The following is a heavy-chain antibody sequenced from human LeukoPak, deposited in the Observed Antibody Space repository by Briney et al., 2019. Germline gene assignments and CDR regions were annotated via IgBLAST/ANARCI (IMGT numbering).Heavy chain of an antibody. D-gene: IGHD6-19*01. J-gene: IGHJ4*02. Sequence: GGSLRLSCAASGFTFSSYGMHWVRQAPGKGLEWVAVISYDGSNKYYADSVKSRFTISRDNSKNTLYLQMNSLRAEDTAVYYCAKTEVAVAGTGYFDYWGQGTLVTVSS. CDR1: GFTFSSYG. CDR3: AKTEVAVAGTGYFDY. V-gene: IGHV3-30*18. CDR2: ISYDGSNK.